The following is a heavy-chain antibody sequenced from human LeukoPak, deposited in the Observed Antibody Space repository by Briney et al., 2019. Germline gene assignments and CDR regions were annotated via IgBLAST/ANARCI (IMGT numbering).Heavy chain of an antibody. CDR2: IRQDGSEK. D-gene: IGHD3-10*01. J-gene: IGHJ4*02. CDR3: ARALGRGARGFDY. Sequence: PGGSLRLSCAASGFTFSSYWMSWVRQAPGKGLEGGANIRQDGSEKYYVDSVKARFTISRDNAKNSLYLQMNSLRAEDTAVYYCARALGRGARGFDYWGQGTLVTVSS. CDR1: GFTFSSYW. V-gene: IGHV3-7*01.